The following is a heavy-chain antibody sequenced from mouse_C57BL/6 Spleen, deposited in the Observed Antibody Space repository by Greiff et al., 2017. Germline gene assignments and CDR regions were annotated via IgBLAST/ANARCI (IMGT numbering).Heavy chain of an antibody. CDR3: ARGNSNYVYFDG. CDR2: ISYSGST. J-gene: IGHJ1*03. V-gene: IGHV3-1*01. Sequence: EVKLQESGPGMVKPSQSLSLTCTVTGYSITSGYDWHWIRHFPGNKLEWMGYISYSGSTNYNPSLKSRISITHDTSKNHFFLKLNSVTTEDTATYYCARGNSNYVYFDGWGTGTTVTVSS. CDR1: GYSITSGYD. D-gene: IGHD2-5*01.